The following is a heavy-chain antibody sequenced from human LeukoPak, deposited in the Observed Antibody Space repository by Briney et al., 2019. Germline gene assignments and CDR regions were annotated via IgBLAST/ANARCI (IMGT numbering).Heavy chain of an antibody. Sequence: PGGSLRLSCAASGFTLSSYWMHWVRQAPGKGLVWVSRINSDGSSISYADSVKGRFTIYRDNAKNTLYLQMNSLTADDTAMYYCTRAEEQRLIDYWGQGTLVTVSS. J-gene: IGHJ4*02. CDR1: GFTLSSYW. CDR2: INSDGSSI. CDR3: TRAEEQRLIDY. V-gene: IGHV3-74*01. D-gene: IGHD6-25*01.